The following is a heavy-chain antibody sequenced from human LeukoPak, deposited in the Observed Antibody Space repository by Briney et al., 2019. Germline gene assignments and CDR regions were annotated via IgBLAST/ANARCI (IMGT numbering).Heavy chain of an antibody. CDR1: GGSISSGDYY. V-gene: IGHV4-30-4*01. J-gene: IGHJ5*02. CDR2: MYYSRST. CDR3: ARPYYYDSRIDP. Sequence: PSETLSLTCTVSGGSISSGDYYWSWIRQPPGKGLEWIAYMYYSRSTYYHPSLKSRVTMSADTSKNQLSLKLSSVTAAHTAVYYCARPYYYDSRIDPWGQGILVTVSS. D-gene: IGHD3-22*01.